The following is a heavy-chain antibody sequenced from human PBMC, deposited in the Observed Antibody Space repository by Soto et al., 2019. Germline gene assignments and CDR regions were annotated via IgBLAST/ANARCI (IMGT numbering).Heavy chain of an antibody. CDR1: GGTFSSNA. CDR2: IIPICGTA. J-gene: IGHJ3*02. D-gene: IGHD1-26*01. Sequence: QVQLVQSGAEVKKPGSSVKVSCKASGGTFSSNAISWVRQAPGQGLEWMGGIIPICGTANYAQKFQGRVTITEDESTSTADMELISLRSEETAVYYCAREEMDGGRYYCAFEIWGQGTMVTVSS. V-gene: IGHV1-69*01. CDR3: AREEMDGGRYYCAFEI.